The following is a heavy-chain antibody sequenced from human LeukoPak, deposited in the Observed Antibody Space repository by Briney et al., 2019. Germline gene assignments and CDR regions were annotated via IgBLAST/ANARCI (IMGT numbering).Heavy chain of an antibody. CDR2: VGSSVYRT. J-gene: IGHJ4*02. V-gene: IGHV3-23*01. CDR3: ARIGYSSSCFDY. CDR1: GFTFSTSV. Sequence: PGGSLRLSCATSGFTFSTSVMTWVRQAPGKGLEWVSSVGSSVYRTHYAESVRGRFTISRDNAKNSVYLQMNSLRAEDTAVYYCARIGYSSSCFDYWGQGTLVTVSS. D-gene: IGHD6-6*01.